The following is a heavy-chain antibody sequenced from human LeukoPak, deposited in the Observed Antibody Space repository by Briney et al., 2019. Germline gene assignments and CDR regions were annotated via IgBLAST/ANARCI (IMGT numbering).Heavy chain of an antibody. D-gene: IGHD3-3*01. CDR3: AKTYSDFWSGYFRYFQN. J-gene: IGHJ1*01. CDR1: GFTVSSNY. Sequence: GGSLRLSCAASGFTVSSNYMSWVRQAPGKGLEWVSVIYSGGSTYYADSVKGRFTISRDNSKKSLYLQMNTLRAEDTAIYYCAKTYSDFWSGYFRYFQNWGQGTLVTVS. CDR2: IYSGGST. V-gene: IGHV3-53*01.